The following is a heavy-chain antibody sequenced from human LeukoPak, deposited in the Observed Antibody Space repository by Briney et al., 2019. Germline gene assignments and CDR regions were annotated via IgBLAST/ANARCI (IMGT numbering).Heavy chain of an antibody. CDR2: IYTSGGT. D-gene: IGHD3-3*01. Sequence: SETLSLTCTVSGGSISSYYWSWIRQPPGKGLEWIGYIYTSGGTNYNPSLKSRVTISVDTSKNQFSLKLSSVTAADTAVYYCARHSSRTIFGVVMTYYYYMDVWGKGTTVTVSS. CDR3: ARHSSRTIFGVVMTYYYYMDV. J-gene: IGHJ6*03. CDR1: GGSISSYY. V-gene: IGHV4-4*09.